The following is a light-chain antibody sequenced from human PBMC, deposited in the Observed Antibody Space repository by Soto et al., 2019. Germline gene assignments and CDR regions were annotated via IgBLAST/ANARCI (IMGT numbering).Light chain of an antibody. V-gene: IGLV2-14*01. Sequence: QSALTQPASVSGSPRQSITISCTGTSNDVGGYNYVSWYQHNPGEVPKLMIYDVSNRPSGVSNRFSGSKSGNTASLTISGLQAEDEADYYCSSYTSESTWVFGGGTQLTVL. CDR2: DVS. J-gene: IGLJ7*01. CDR3: SSYTSESTWV. CDR1: SNDVGGYNY.